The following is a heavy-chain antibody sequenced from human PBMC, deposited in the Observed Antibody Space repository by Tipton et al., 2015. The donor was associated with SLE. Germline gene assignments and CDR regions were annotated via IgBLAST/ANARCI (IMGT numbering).Heavy chain of an antibody. CDR2: IYSAGNT. J-gene: IGHJ4*02. V-gene: IGHV3-53*05. D-gene: IGHD6-19*01. CDR3: AKDAQYGSSGSPNYFDC. CDR1: GIIVSDNY. Sequence: SLRLSCAASGIIVSDNYMSWVRQAPGKGLEWVSVIYSAGNTYYADSVKGRFTISRDNSKNTVDLQMNSLRVEDTALYYCAKDAQYGSSGSPNYFDCWGQGTLVTVSS.